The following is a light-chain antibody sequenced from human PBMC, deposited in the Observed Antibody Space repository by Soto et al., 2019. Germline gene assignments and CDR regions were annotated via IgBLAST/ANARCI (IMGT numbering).Light chain of an antibody. J-gene: IGLJ1*01. CDR1: RTDVDGYDY. CDR2: DVY. V-gene: IGLV2-14*03. CDR3: CSYAGSPYV. Sequence: QSALAQPASVSGSPGQSIAISCTGVRTDVDGYDYVSWYQQHPGQAPQLIIYDVYNRPSGVSHRFSGSKSGDTASLTISGLQAEDEADYYCCSYAGSPYVFGTGTKVTVL.